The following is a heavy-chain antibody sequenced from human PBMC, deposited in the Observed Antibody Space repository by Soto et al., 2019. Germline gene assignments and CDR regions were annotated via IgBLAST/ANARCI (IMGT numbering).Heavy chain of an antibody. J-gene: IGHJ4*02. D-gene: IGHD2-15*01. CDR1: GFTFSSYG. CDR3: ARDRMVAATSIFDY. Sequence: GGSLRLSCAASGFTFSSYGMHWVRQAPGKGLEWVAVIWYDGSNKYYADSVKGRFTISRDNSKNTLYLQMNSLRAEDTAVYYCARDRMVAATSIFDYWGQGTLVTVSS. V-gene: IGHV3-33*01. CDR2: IWYDGSNK.